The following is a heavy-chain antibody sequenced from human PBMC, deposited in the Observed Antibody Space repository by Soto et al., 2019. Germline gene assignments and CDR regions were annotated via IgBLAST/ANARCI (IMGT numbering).Heavy chain of an antibody. CDR3: AKEVRSMIVVVITSFDY. CDR2: ISGSGGST. Sequence: PGGSLRLSCAASGFTFSSYAMSWVRQAPGKGLEWVSAISGSGGSTYYADSVKGRFTISRDNSKNTLYLQMNSLRAEDTAVYYCAKEVRSMIVVVITSFDYWGQGTLVTVS. CDR1: GFTFSSYA. J-gene: IGHJ4*02. D-gene: IGHD3-22*01. V-gene: IGHV3-23*01.